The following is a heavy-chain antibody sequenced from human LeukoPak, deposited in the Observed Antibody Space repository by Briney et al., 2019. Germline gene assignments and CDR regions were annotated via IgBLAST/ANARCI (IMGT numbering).Heavy chain of an antibody. Sequence: GGSLRLSCTASGFTVKSNFMSWVRQAPGKGLEWVSIIYSDGRTFYADSVKGRFTIPRDDSKNTLLLQMDSLRVEDTATYYCARDSAFSSYSFWGQGALVTVSS. CDR2: IYSDGRT. J-gene: IGHJ1*01. CDR3: ARDSAFSSYSF. CDR1: GFTVKSNF. V-gene: IGHV3-53*01. D-gene: IGHD2-15*01.